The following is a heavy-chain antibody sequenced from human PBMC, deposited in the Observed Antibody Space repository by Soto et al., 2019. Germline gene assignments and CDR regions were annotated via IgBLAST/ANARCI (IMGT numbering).Heavy chain of an antibody. D-gene: IGHD3-10*01. V-gene: IGHV3-23*01. Sequence: PVGSLRLSCVASGLTFGSRAMSWVRQARGEGLQWVATITDNGGDAKYADSVRGRFVISRDNSKKTLYLQMTSLTAEDSAMYFCARGSTESYPGSRIFDFWGRGTLVTSPQ. CDR3: ARGSTESYPGSRIFDF. CDR2: ITDNGGDA. J-gene: IGHJ4*02. CDR1: GLTFGSRA.